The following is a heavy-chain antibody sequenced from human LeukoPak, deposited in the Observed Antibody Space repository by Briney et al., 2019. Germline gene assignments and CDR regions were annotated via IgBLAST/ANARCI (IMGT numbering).Heavy chain of an antibody. CDR3: ARGACRTTSCYNLYFDY. Sequence: SQTLSLTCTVSGGSISSSGYYWSWIRQHPGKGLEWIGYIYYSGSTYYNPSLKSRVTISVDTSKNQFSLKLSSVTAADTAVYYCARGACRTTSCYNLYFDYWGQGTPVTVSS. J-gene: IGHJ4*02. D-gene: IGHD2-2*02. CDR2: IYYSGST. CDR1: GGSISSSGYY. V-gene: IGHV4-31*03.